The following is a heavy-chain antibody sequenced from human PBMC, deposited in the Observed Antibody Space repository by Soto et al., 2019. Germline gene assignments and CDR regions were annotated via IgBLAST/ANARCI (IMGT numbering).Heavy chain of an antibody. D-gene: IGHD5-18*01. CDR3: AGGIQLWLPHY. J-gene: IGHJ4*02. CDR2: INAGNGNT. V-gene: IGHV1-3*01. CDR1: GYTFTSYA. Sequence: ASVKVSCKASGYTFTSYAMHWVRQAPGQRLEWMGWINAGNGNTKYSQKFQGRVTMTRDTSISTAYMELSRLRSDDTAVYYCAGGIQLWLPHYGGQGTLVTVSS.